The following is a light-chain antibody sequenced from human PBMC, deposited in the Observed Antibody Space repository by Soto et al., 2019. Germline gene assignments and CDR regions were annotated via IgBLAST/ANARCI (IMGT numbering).Light chain of an antibody. CDR1: QDIRSD. Sequence: AIQMTQSPSSLSASVGDRVTITCRASQDIRSDLGWYQRKPGKAPKLLIYAASSLQSGVPSRFSGSGSGTDFTLTISSLQPEDFATYYCQKYNSDPLTFGGGTKVDI. CDR3: QKYNSDPLT. CDR2: AAS. V-gene: IGKV1-6*01. J-gene: IGKJ4*01.